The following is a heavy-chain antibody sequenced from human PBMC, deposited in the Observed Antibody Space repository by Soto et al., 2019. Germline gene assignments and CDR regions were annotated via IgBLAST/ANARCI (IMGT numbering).Heavy chain of an antibody. J-gene: IGHJ6*02. V-gene: IGHV3-66*01. CDR1: GFTVSTNF. Sequence: EVQLVESGGGLVQPGGSLRLSCAASGFTVSTNFMTWVRQAPGKGLEWVSVIYSGGSTFYADSVKGRFTITRDNSENTLYFQMNSLRAEDTAVYYFARAKMQLWPNYYDDGLDVWGQGTTVTVSS. D-gene: IGHD5-18*01. CDR2: IYSGGST. CDR3: ARAKMQLWPNYYDDGLDV.